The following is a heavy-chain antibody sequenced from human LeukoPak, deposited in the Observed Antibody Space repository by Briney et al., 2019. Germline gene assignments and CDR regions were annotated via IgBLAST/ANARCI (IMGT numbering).Heavy chain of an antibody. CDR3: ARDRAIFGVLPYYFDY. V-gene: IGHV1-2*02. J-gene: IGHJ4*02. D-gene: IGHD3-3*01. Sequence: ASVKVSCKASGYTFTGYYIHWVRQAPEQGLEWMGWINPNSGGTNYAQKFQGRVTMTRDTSISTAYMDLSRLRSDDTAVYSCARDRAIFGVLPYYFDYWGQGTLVSVSS. CDR2: INPNSGGT. CDR1: GYTFTGYY.